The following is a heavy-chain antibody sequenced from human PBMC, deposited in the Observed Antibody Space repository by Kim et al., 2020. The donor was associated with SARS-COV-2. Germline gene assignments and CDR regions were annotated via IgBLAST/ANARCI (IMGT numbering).Heavy chain of an antibody. D-gene: IGHD1-26*01. V-gene: IGHV3-30*04. CDR3: ARDTYGGSTPGD. CDR2: ISYDGSNK. CDR1: GFTFCSYA. Sequence: GGSLRLSCAASGFTFCSYAMHWVRQAPGKGLEWVAVISYDGSNKYYVDSVKGRFTISRDNSKNTLYLQMNSLRAEDTAVYYCARDTYGGSTPGDWGQGTLVTVSS. J-gene: IGHJ4*02.